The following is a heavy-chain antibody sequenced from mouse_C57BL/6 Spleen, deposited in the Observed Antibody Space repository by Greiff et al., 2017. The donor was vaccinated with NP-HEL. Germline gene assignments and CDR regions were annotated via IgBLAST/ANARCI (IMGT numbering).Heavy chain of an antibody. V-gene: IGHV5-4*01. CDR1: GFTFSSYA. Sequence: EVQLQESGGGLVKPGGSLKLSCAASGFTFSSYAMSWVRQTPEKRLEWVATISDGGSYTYYPDNVKGRFTISRDNAKNNLYLQMSHLKSEDTAMYYCARDGGYYDYWGQGTTLTVSS. J-gene: IGHJ2*01. D-gene: IGHD2-3*01. CDR3: ARDGGYYDY. CDR2: ISDGGSYT.